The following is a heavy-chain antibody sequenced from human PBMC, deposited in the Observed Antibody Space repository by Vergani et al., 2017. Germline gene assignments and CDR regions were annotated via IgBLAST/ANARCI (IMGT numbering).Heavy chain of an antibody. V-gene: IGHV1-69*13. CDR3: ARSYSSADYNCFDP. D-gene: IGHD6-19*01. CDR2: IIPIFVTA. CDR1: GGTFSSYA. Sequence: QVQLVQSGAEVKKPGSSVKVSCKASGGTFSSYAISWVRQAPGQGLEWMGRIIPIFVTANYAQKFKGTVTMTADESTSTADMELGSLRSEDTAVYYCARSYSSADYNCFDPWGQGTLVTVSS. J-gene: IGHJ5*02.